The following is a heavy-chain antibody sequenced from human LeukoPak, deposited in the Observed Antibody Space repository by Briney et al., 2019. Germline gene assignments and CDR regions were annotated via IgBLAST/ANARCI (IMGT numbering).Heavy chain of an antibody. J-gene: IGHJ4*02. CDR3: ARVGPMVYAINFDY. CDR1: GYTFTGYY. CDR2: INPNSGGT. V-gene: IGHV1-2*02. D-gene: IGHD2-8*01. Sequence: ASVKVSCKASGYTFTGYYMHWVRQAPGQGLEWMGWINPNSGGTNYAQKFQGRVTMTRDTSISTAYMELSRLRSDDTAVYYCARVGPMVYAINFDYWGQGTLVTVSS.